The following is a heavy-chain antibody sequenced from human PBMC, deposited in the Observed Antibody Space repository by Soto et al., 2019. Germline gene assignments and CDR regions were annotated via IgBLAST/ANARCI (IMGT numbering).Heavy chain of an antibody. CDR1: GYTFTKNV. Sequence: ASVKVSCKASGYTFTKNVISWVRQAPGQGLEWMGWINPYNGNTDYAQKLQRRVTVTTDTSTNTVHMELRSLRSDDTAVYYCARGTHDYSLPYHFDYWGRGNLLPVSS. D-gene: IGHD3-16*01. CDR2: INPYNGNT. V-gene: IGHV1-18*01. J-gene: IGHJ4*02. CDR3: ARGTHDYSLPYHFDY.